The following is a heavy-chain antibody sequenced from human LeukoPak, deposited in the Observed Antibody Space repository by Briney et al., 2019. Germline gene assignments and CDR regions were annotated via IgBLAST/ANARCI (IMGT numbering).Heavy chain of an antibody. Sequence: GGSLRLSCAASGFTFDDYAMHWVRQAPGKGLEWVSLISWDGGSTYYADSVKGRFTISRDNSKNSLYLQMNSLRAEDTALYYCAKDYYDSSGYWGYFDYWGQGTLVTVSS. CDR2: ISWDGGST. J-gene: IGHJ4*02. CDR1: GFTFDDYA. CDR3: AKDYYDSSGYWGYFDY. V-gene: IGHV3-43D*03. D-gene: IGHD3-22*01.